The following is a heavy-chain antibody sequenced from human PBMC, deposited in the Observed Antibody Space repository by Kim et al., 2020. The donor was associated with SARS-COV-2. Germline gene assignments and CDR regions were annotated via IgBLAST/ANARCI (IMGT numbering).Heavy chain of an antibody. V-gene: IGHV4-34*01. CDR2: INHSGST. D-gene: IGHD2-2*01. CDR1: GGSFSGYY. CDR3: AGVSPSCSDAFDI. J-gene: IGHJ3*02. Sequence: SETLSLTCAVYGGSFSGYYWSWIRQPPGKGLEWIGEINHSGSTNYNPTLKSRVTIAVDTSKNQFSLKLSSLTAADTAVYYCAGVSPSCSDAFDIWGQGTMVTVSS.